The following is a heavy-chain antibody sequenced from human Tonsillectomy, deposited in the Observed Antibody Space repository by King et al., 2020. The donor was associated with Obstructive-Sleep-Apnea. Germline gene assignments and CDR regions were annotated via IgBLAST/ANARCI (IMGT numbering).Heavy chain of an antibody. CDR2: INHSGST. J-gene: IGHJ4*02. CDR1: GGSFSGYY. V-gene: IGHV4-34*01. CDR3: ARGRYCSGGSCSVAFDY. D-gene: IGHD2-15*01. Sequence: VQLQQWGAGLLKPSETLSLTCAGYGGSFSGYYWSWIRQPPGKGLEWIGEINHSGSTNYNPSLKSRVTISVDTSKNQFSLKLSSVTAADTAVYYCARGRYCSGGSCSVAFDYWGQGTLVTVSS.